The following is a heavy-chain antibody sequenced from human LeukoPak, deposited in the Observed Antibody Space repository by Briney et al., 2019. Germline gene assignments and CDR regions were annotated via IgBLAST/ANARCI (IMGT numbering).Heavy chain of an antibody. CDR3: ARERYDFWSFDS. CDR1: GGSISSYY. D-gene: IGHD3-3*01. J-gene: IGHJ4*02. Sequence: SSETLSLTCTVSGGSISSYYWSWIRQPAGKGLEWIGRFYSGGSADYNPSLKSRVTMSVDTSKNQFSLKLSPVTAADTAVYYCARERYDFWSFDSWGQGALVTVSS. CDR2: FYSGGSA. V-gene: IGHV4-4*07.